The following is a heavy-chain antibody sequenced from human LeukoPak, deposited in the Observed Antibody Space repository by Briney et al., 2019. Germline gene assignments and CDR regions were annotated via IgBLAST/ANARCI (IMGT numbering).Heavy chain of an antibody. D-gene: IGHD1/OR15-1a*01. CDR2: IIPIFGTA. CDR3: AREGEQQQTGYYFDY. J-gene: IGHJ4*02. V-gene: IGHV1-69*13. CDR1: GYTFTSYG. Sequence: SVKVSCKASGYTFTSYGISWVRQAPGQGLEWMGGIIPIFGTANYAQKFQGRVTITADESTSTAYMELSSLRSEDTAVYYCAREGEQQQTGYYFDYWGQGTLVTVSS.